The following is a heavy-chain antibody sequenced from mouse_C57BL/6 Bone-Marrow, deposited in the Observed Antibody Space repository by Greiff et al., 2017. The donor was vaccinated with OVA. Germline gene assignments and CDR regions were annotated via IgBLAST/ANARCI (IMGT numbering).Heavy chain of an antibody. V-gene: IGHV2-2*01. CDR3: ARKSYYGSSYWYFDV. Sequence: QVQLKQSGPGLVQPSQSLSITCTVSGFSLTSYGVHWVRQSPGKGLEWLGVIWSGGSTDYNAAFISRLSISKDNSKSQVFFKMNSLQADDTAIYYCARKSYYGSSYWYFDVWGTGTTVTVSS. CDR1: GFSLTSYG. D-gene: IGHD1-1*01. CDR2: IWSGGST. J-gene: IGHJ1*03.